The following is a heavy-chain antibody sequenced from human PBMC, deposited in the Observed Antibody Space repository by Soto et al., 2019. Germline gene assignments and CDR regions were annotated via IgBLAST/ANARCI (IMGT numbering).Heavy chain of an antibody. CDR1: GFTFDDYA. V-gene: IGHV3-9*01. CDR3: AKDRGLG. J-gene: IGHJ4*02. Sequence: GGSLRLSCAASGFTFDDYAMHWVRQAPGKGLEWVSGISWNSGSIGYADSVKGRFTISRDNAKNSLYLQMNSLRAEDTALYYCAKDRGLGWGQGTLVTVSS. CDR2: ISWNSGSI.